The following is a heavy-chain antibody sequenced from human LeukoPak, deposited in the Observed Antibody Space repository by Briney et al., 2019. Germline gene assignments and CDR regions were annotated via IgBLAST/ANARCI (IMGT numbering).Heavy chain of an antibody. D-gene: IGHD6-13*01. Sequence: GESLQISGQGSGSNFTSYWIGWGRPVPGKGLGWMGIIYPGDSDNRNSPSFQGQVTISADKSISTAYLRCSSLKASDTAMYYCARRYSSSWRPYWYFDLWGRGTLVTVSS. V-gene: IGHV5-51*01. CDR3: ARRYSSSWRPYWYFDL. CDR1: GSNFTSYW. CDR2: IYPGDSDN. J-gene: IGHJ2*01.